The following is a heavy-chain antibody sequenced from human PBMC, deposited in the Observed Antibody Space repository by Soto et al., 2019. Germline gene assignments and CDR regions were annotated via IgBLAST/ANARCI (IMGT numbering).Heavy chain of an antibody. D-gene: IGHD3-9*01. CDR2: IYHSGST. V-gene: IGHV4-4*02. Sequence: SSETLSLTCAVSGGSISSSNCLSGGRQPPGKGREWIGEIYHSGSTNYNPSLKSRVTISVDKSKNQFSLKLSSVTAADTAVYYCARERGGRNYDILTGYYRGPPSYGMDVWGQGTTVTVS. CDR3: ARERGGRNYDILTGYYRGPPSYGMDV. J-gene: IGHJ6*02. CDR1: GGSISSSNC.